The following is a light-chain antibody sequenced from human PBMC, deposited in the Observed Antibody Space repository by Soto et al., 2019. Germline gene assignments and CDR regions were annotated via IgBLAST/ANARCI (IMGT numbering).Light chain of an antibody. CDR1: SSNIGAGYN. J-gene: IGLJ2*01. CDR2: ANT. V-gene: IGLV1-40*01. CDR3: QSYDISLREGL. Sequence: QSVLTQPPSVSGAPGQRVTISCTGSSSNIGAGYNVHWYQQLPGTAPKLLIYANTNRPSGVPDRFSGSKSGTSASLAITGLQTEDEADYYCQSYDISLREGLFGGGTKLTVL.